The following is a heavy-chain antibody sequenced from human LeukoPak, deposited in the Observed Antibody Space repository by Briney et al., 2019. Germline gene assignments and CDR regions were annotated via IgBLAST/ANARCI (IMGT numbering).Heavy chain of an antibody. V-gene: IGHV4-59*01. CDR1: GDSISSYY. D-gene: IGHD2-2*01. CDR3: ASHCSSTSCYGMDV. Sequence: SETLSLTCTVSGDSISSYYWSWIRQPPGKGLEWIGYIYYSGSTNYNPSLKSRVTISVDTSKNQFSLKLSSVTAADTAAYYCASHCSSTSCYGMDVWGQGTTVTVSS. J-gene: IGHJ6*02. CDR2: IYYSGST.